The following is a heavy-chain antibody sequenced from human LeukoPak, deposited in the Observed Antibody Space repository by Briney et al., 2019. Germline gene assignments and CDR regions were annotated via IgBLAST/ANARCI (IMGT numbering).Heavy chain of an antibody. CDR2: IYYSGST. D-gene: IGHD1-26*01. Sequence: KPSETLSLTCTVSGGSISSNYWSWIRQPPGKGLEWIGYIYYSGSTNYNPSLKSRVTISVDTSKNQFSLKLSSVTAADTAVYYCASGMRVGPNIWGQGTLVTVSS. V-gene: IGHV4-59*01. CDR1: GGSISSNY. J-gene: IGHJ4*02. CDR3: ASGMRVGPNI.